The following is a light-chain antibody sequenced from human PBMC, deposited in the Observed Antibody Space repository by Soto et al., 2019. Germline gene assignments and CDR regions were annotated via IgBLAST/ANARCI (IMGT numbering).Light chain of an antibody. V-gene: IGKV3-20*01. CDR1: QSVSRR. CDR3: QQYGGSPIT. Sequence: EVVLTQSPGTLSLSPGGRATLSCRASQSVSRRLAWYQQRPGQSPRLLISGASMRASGVPVRFIGSGSGTDFTLTITRRGPEDFAVYYCQQYGGSPITFGLGTRVEIK. J-gene: IGKJ5*01. CDR2: GAS.